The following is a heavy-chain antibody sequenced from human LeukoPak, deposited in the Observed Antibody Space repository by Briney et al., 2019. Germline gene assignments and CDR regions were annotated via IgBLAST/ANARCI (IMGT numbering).Heavy chain of an antibody. CDR2: IRYDGSNK. V-gene: IGHV3-30*02. Sequence: GGSLRLSCAASGFTFSSYGMHWVRQAPGKGLEWVAFIRYDGSNKYYADSVKGRFTISRDNSKNTLYLQMNSLRAEDTAVYYCAKDGLLWAQSYYYDSSGYPAGVRDAFDIWGQGTMVTVSS. CDR1: GFTFSSYG. CDR3: AKDGLLWAQSYYYDSSGYPAGVRDAFDI. D-gene: IGHD3-22*01. J-gene: IGHJ3*02.